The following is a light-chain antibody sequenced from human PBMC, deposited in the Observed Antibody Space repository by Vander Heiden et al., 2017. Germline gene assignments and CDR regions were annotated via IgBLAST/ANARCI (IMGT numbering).Light chain of an antibody. CDR2: GAS. Sequence: EFVLTQSPGTLSLSPGERATLSCRASQSVSSSYLAWYQQKPGPAPRLLIYGASSRATGIPDRFSGSGSGTDFTLTISRLEPEDFAVYYCQQYGSSPPTYTFGQGTKLEIK. CDR3: QQYGSSPPTYT. J-gene: IGKJ2*01. CDR1: QSVSSSY. V-gene: IGKV3-20*01.